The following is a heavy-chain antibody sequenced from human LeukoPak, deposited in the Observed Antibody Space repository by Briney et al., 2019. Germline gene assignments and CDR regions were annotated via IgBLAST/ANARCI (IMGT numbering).Heavy chain of an antibody. J-gene: IGHJ4*02. CDR3: AKGRDYYYDSSVCFDY. D-gene: IGHD3-22*01. V-gene: IGHV3-30*02. CDR2: IRYDGSNK. Sequence: GGSLRLSCAASGFTFSSYGMHWVRQAPGKGLEWVAFIRYDGSNKYYADSVKGRFTISRDNSKNTLYLQMNSLRAEDTAVYYCAKGRDYYYDSSVCFDYWGQGTLVTVSS. CDR1: GFTFSSYG.